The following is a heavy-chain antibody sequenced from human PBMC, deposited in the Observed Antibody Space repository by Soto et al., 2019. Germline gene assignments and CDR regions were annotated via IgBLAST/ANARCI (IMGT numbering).Heavy chain of an antibody. CDR3: ARGWGSSSRPYYYDY. CDR1: GYTFTGYY. J-gene: IGHJ4*02. D-gene: IGHD6-13*01. Sequence: ASVKVSCKASGYTFTGYYMHWVRQAPGQGLEWMGWINPNSGGTNYAQKFQGWVTMTRDTSISPAYMELSRLRSDDTAVYYCARGWGSSSRPYYYDYWGQGALVTVSS. CDR2: INPNSGGT. V-gene: IGHV1-2*04.